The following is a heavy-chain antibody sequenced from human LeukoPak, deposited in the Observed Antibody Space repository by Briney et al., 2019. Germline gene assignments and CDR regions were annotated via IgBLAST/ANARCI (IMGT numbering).Heavy chain of an antibody. V-gene: IGHV4-34*01. D-gene: IGHD6-19*01. J-gene: IGHJ5*02. CDR1: GGSFSGYY. CDR2: INHSGST. CDR3: ARGNGASSRWYGSPGWFDP. Sequence: NPSETLSLTCAVYGGSFSGYYWSWVRQPPGKGLEWIGDINHSGSTNYNPSLKSRVTISVDTSKNQFSLKLSSVTAADTAVYYCARGNGASSRWYGSPGWFDPWGQGTLVTVSS.